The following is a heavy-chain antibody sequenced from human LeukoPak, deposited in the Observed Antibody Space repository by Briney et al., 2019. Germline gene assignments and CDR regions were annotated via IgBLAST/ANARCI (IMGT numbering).Heavy chain of an antibody. D-gene: IGHD3-10*01. CDR3: AREYYYGSGSYYNGY. V-gene: IGHV3-7*04. CDR2: IKQDGSEK. Sequence: PGGSLRLSCAASGFTFRSYWMSWVRQAPGKGLEWVATIKQDGSEKYYVDSVKGRFTISRDNAKNSLYLQMNSLRAEDTAVYYCAREYYYGSGSYYNGYWGQGTLATVSS. J-gene: IGHJ4*02. CDR1: GFTFRSYW.